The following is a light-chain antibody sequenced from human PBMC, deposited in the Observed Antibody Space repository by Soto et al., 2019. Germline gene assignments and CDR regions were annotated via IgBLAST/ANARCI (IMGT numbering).Light chain of an antibody. CDR3: QQANSFPRT. J-gene: IGKJ4*01. Sequence: DIQMTQSPSSVSASVGDRVTINGRASQGINNLLAWYQQKPGKAPKLLIYTTPSLQSGVPSTVSGSGSGTDFTLTISSLQPEDFATYYGQQANSFPRTFGGGNKVEIK. CDR1: QGINNL. V-gene: IGKV1D-12*01. CDR2: TTP.